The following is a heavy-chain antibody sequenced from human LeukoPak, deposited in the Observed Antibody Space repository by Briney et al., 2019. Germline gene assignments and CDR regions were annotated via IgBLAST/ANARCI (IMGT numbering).Heavy chain of an antibody. V-gene: IGHV4-39*01. CDR2: IYYSGTT. D-gene: IGHD6-19*01. CDR3: AGGRSSVLGD. Sequence: SETLSLTCTVSGGSISSSTYYWGWIRQPPGKGLEWIGSIYYSGTTHYNPSLKSRVTISADTSKNQFSLKLSSVTAADTAVYYCAGGRSSVLGDWGQGTLVTVSS. CDR1: GGSISSSTYY. J-gene: IGHJ4*02.